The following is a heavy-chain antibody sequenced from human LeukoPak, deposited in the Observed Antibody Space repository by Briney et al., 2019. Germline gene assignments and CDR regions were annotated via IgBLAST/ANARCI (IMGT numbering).Heavy chain of an antibody. J-gene: IGHJ5*02. D-gene: IGHD4-17*01. V-gene: IGHV3-21*01. CDR2: IDPSSTYI. Sequence: GGSLRLSCSASRFTFSSYTMNWVRQAPGKGLEWVSSIDPSSTYIYYADSVRGRFTISRDNAKNSLYLQMNSLRAEDAAVYYCARDIRYGDYAGWFDPWGLGTLVTVSS. CDR1: RFTFSSYT. CDR3: ARDIRYGDYAGWFDP.